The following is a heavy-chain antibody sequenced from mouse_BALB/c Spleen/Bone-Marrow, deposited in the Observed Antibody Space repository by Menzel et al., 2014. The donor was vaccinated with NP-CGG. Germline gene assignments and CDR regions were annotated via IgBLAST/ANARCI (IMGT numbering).Heavy chain of an antibody. CDR2: IYPGDGDT. V-gene: IGHV1-82*01. CDR1: GYAFSSSW. CDR3: VRGGNYRFDY. J-gene: IGHJ2*01. D-gene: IGHD2-1*01. Sequence: QVQLKESGPELVKLGASVKISCKASGYAFSSSWMNWVKQRPGQGLEWIGRIYPGDGDTNYNGKFKGKATLTADKSSSTAYMQLSSLTSVDSAVYFCVRGGNYRFDYWGQGTTLTVSS.